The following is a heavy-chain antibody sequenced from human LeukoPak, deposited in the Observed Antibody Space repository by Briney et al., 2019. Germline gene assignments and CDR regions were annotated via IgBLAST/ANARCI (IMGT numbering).Heavy chain of an antibody. CDR2: NSGSGGST. Sequence: GGSLRLSCAASGFTFSSYAMNWVRQGPGKGLEWVTANSGSGGSTYYADSVKGRFTISRDNSKNTLYLQMNSLRAEDTAVYYCAKRRLTMVRGVPFDYWGQGTLVTVSS. CDR3: AKRRLTMVRGVPFDY. CDR1: GFTFSSYA. V-gene: IGHV3-23*01. J-gene: IGHJ4*02. D-gene: IGHD3-10*01.